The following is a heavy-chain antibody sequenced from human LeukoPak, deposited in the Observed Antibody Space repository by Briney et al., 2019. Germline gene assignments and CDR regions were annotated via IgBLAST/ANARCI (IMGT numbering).Heavy chain of an antibody. D-gene: IGHD4-17*01. J-gene: IGHJ6*02. V-gene: IGHV3-30*18. Sequence: GGSXRLSCAASGFTFSSYGMHWVRQAPGKGLEWVAVISYDGSNKYYADSVKGRFTISRDNSKNTLYLQMNSLRAEDTAVYYCAKDDQNYGDYRPYYYYYYGMDVWGQGTTVTVSS. CDR2: ISYDGSNK. CDR1: GFTFSSYG. CDR3: AKDDQNYGDYRPYYYYYYGMDV.